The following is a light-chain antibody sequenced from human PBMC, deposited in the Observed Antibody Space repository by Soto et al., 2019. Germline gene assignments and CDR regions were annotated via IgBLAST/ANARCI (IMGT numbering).Light chain of an antibody. CDR2: AVS. V-gene: IGKV1-17*03. CDR3: QQRSNWPIT. CDR1: QDISHY. J-gene: IGKJ5*01. Sequence: DIQVTPSPSAMSASVGDRVTITCRASQDISHYLAWFQQKPGKVPKRLIFAVSNLESGVPSRFRGSGSGTEFTLTITSLQPEDFAVYYCQQRSNWPITFGQGTRLEIK.